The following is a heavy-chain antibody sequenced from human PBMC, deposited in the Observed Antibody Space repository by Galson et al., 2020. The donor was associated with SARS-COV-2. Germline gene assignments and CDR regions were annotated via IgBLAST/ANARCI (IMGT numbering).Heavy chain of an antibody. J-gene: IGHJ6*02. D-gene: IGHD3-9*01. CDR2: INPKSGGT. CDR3: ARLRYYDVLTGYIVDV. V-gene: IGHV1-2*02. Sequence: ASVKVSCKASGYTFTDYYIHWVRQAPGQGLAWMGWINPKSGGTNYAQKFEGRVTMTRDTCITTAYMELGRRRADDTAVYYCARLRYYDVLTGYIVDVWGQGTMGTVSS. CDR1: GYTFTDYY.